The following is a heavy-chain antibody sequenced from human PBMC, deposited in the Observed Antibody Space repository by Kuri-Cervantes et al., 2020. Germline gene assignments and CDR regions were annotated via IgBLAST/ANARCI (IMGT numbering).Heavy chain of an antibody. V-gene: IGHV3-9*01. J-gene: IGHJ4*02. CDR1: GFTFDDYA. D-gene: IGHD6-13*01. CDR3: AYSSSWYDHTSFDY. Sequence: GGSLRLSCAASGFTFDDYATHWVRQAPGKGLEWVSGISWNVGSIGYADSVKGRFTISRDNAKNSLYLQMNSLRVEDTAVYYCAYSSSWYDHTSFDYWGQGTLVTVSS. CDR2: ISWNVGSI.